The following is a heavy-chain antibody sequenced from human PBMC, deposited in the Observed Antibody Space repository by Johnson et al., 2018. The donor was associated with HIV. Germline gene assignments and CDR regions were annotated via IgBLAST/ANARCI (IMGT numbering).Heavy chain of an antibody. CDR1: GFTVSSNY. V-gene: IGHV3-66*01. CDR3: ARGNITMIVGTSYAFDI. J-gene: IGHJ3*02. D-gene: IGHD3-22*01. CDR2: IYSGGST. Sequence: EVQLVESGGGLVQPGGSLRLSCAASGFTVSSNYMSWVRQGPGKGLEWVSVIYSGGSTYYANSVKGRFTISRDNSKNTLYLQMGSLRAEDMAVYYCARGNITMIVGTSYAFDIWGQGTMVTVSS.